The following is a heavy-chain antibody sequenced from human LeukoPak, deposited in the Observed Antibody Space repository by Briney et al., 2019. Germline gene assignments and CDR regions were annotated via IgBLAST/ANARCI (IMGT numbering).Heavy chain of an antibody. D-gene: IGHD4-17*01. Sequence: PGGSLGLSCAASGFTFDDYGLIWVRQAPGKGLEWVSYITWNGARTHYADSVKGRVTISRDNAKYSLYLEMNSLRAEDTALYYCARSMSTVTTRYFDLWGRGTLVTVSS. J-gene: IGHJ2*01. CDR2: ITWNGART. CDR3: ARSMSTVTTRYFDL. CDR1: GFTFDDYG. V-gene: IGHV3-20*04.